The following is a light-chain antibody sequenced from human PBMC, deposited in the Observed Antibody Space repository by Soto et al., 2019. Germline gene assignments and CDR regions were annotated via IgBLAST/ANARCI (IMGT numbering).Light chain of an antibody. CDR3: QQYNNWPST. Sequence: EIVMTQSPATLSVSPGERATLSCMASQSVSSNLAWYQQKPGQAPRLLIYGASTRATGIPARFSGSGSGTEFTLIISSLQSEDFAVYYCQQYNNWPSTFGPGTKVDIK. CDR2: GAS. J-gene: IGKJ3*01. V-gene: IGKV3-15*01. CDR1: QSVSSN.